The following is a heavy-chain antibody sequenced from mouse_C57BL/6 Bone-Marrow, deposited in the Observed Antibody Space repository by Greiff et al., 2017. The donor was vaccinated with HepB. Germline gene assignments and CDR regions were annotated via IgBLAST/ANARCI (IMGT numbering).Heavy chain of an antibody. CDR3: ARKSCDYPYTIDY. Sequence: ESGPGLVKPSQSLSLTCSVTGYSITSGYYWNWIRQFPGNKLEWMGYISYDGSNNYNPSLKNRISITRDTSKNQFFLKLNSVTTEDTATYYCARKSCDYPYTIDYWGQGTSVTVSS. CDR1: GYSITSGYY. CDR2: ISYDGSN. J-gene: IGHJ4*01. V-gene: IGHV3-6*01. D-gene: IGHD2-4*01.